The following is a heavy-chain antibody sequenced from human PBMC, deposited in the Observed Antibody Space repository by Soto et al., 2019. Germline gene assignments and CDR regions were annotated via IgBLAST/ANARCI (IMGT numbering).Heavy chain of an antibody. Sequence: QITLTESGPTLVKPTQTLTLTCTFSGFSLSTSGVGVGWIRQPPGKALEWLALIYWDDDKRYSPSLKSRLTITKDTSKSQVVLTMTNIDPVDTATFYCAHSHSSGCYSFPYFDYWGQGTLVTVSS. V-gene: IGHV2-5*02. CDR1: GFSLSTSGVG. D-gene: IGHD3-22*01. CDR2: IYWDDDK. CDR3: AHSHSSGCYSFPYFDY. J-gene: IGHJ4*02.